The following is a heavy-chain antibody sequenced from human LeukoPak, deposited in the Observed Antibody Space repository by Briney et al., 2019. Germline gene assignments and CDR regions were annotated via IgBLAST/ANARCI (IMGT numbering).Heavy chain of an antibody. CDR1: GYTFTSYY. CDR2: INPSGGST. J-gene: IGHJ4*02. Sequence: ASVKVSCKASGYTFTSYYMHWVRQAPGQGLEWMGIINPSGGSTSYAQKFQGRVTMTRDMSTSTVYMELSSLRSDDTAVYYCARGQTNRLLWVGELSSNINPFDYWGQGTLVTVSS. D-gene: IGHD3-10*01. CDR3: ARGQTNRLLWVGELSSNINPFDY. V-gene: IGHV1-46*01.